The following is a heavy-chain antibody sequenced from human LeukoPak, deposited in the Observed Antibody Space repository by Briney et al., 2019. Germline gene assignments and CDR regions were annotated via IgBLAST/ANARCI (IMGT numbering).Heavy chain of an antibody. Sequence: ASVKVSCKASGYTFTSYDINWVRQATGQGLEWMGWMNPNSGNTGYAQKFQGRVTMTGNTSISTAYMELGSLRSEDTAVYYCARKGHYYGSGSSDYWGQGTLVTVSS. J-gene: IGHJ4*02. D-gene: IGHD3-10*01. CDR1: GYTFTSYD. V-gene: IGHV1-8*01. CDR3: ARKGHYYGSGSSDY. CDR2: MNPNSGNT.